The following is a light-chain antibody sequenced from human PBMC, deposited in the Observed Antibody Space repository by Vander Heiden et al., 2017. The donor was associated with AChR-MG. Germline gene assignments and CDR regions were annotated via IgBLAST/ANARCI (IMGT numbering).Light chain of an antibody. CDR1: QTINTF. J-gene: IGKJ1*01. CDR2: GGS. CDR3: QQTDNFPRV. Sequence: DIQLTQSPPSLSASVGDRVTITCRASQTINTFLNWFQQRPGRAPKLLIYGGSSLQSGVPLRFSGNGSGTDFTLTISRLQPEDFATYYCQQTDNFPRVFGQGTKVEIK. V-gene: IGKV1-39*01.